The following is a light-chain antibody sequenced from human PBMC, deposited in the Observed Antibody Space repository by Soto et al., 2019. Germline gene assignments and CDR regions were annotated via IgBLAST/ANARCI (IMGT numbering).Light chain of an antibody. V-gene: IGKV3-20*01. CDR3: HKYGRLPHT. CDR2: GAS. Sequence: EIVLTQSPGTLSLSPGERATLSCRASQSVTSSYLAWYQHKPGQAPRLLIYGASSRATGIPDRFSGSGSGTDFTLTISRLEPEDFAVYYCHKYGRLPHTFGQGPKLEI. J-gene: IGKJ2*01. CDR1: QSVTSSY.